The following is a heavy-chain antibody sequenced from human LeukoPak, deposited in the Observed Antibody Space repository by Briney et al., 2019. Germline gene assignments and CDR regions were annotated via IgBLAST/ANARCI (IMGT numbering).Heavy chain of an antibody. Sequence: SETLSLTCTVSGGSISGYYWSWIRQPPGKGLEWIGYTYYSGSTNYNPSLKSRVTISVDTSKNQFPLKLSSVTAADTAVYYCARAVGIYYYDSSGYSYYYYYMDVWGKGTTVTISS. J-gene: IGHJ6*03. CDR1: GGSISGYY. D-gene: IGHD3-22*01. CDR2: TYYSGST. V-gene: IGHV4-59*01. CDR3: ARAVGIYYYDSSGYSYYYYYMDV.